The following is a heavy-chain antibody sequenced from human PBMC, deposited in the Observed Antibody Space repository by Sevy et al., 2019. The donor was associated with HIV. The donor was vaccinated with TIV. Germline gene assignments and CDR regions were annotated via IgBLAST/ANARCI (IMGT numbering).Heavy chain of an antibody. D-gene: IGHD3-22*01. CDR2: ISYDGTNK. V-gene: IGHV3-30-3*01. J-gene: IGHJ4*02. Sequence: GGSLRLSCAASGFIFSNHAMHWVRQGPGKGLEWVTVISYDGTNKYYAESVKARFTISRDNSQDTLFLQMNSLRAEDTALYYCARHPREHYYYDSSGDYYFDYWGPGTMVTVSS. CDR1: GFIFSNHA. CDR3: ARHPREHYYYDSSGDYYFDY.